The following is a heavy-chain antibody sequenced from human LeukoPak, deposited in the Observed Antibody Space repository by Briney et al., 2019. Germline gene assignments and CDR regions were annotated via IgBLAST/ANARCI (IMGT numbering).Heavy chain of an antibody. D-gene: IGHD6-19*01. J-gene: IGHJ4*02. CDR3: AKDIKAVAGRGGFDY. CDR1: GFTFDDYA. CDR2: ISWNSGSI. V-gene: IGHV3-9*03. Sequence: PGRSLRLSCAASGFTFDDYAMHWVRQAPGKGLEWVSGISWNSGSIGYADSVKGRFTISRDNAKNSLYLQMNSLRAEDMALYYCAKDIKAVAGRGGFDYWGQGTLVTVSS.